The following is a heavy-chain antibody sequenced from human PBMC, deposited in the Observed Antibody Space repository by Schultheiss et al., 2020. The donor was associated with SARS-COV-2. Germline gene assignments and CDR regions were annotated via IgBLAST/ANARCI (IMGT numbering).Heavy chain of an antibody. V-gene: IGHV3-43*02. D-gene: IGHD4-17*01. CDR3: AKPYGDYGYDWYFDL. Sequence: GGSLRLSCAVSGFIFDDYAMHWVRQAPGKGLEWVSLISGDGGSTYYADSVKGRFTISRDNSKNSLYLQMNSLRTEDTALYYCAKPYGDYGYDWYFDLWGRGTLVTVSS. CDR2: ISGDGGST. CDR1: GFIFDDYA. J-gene: IGHJ2*01.